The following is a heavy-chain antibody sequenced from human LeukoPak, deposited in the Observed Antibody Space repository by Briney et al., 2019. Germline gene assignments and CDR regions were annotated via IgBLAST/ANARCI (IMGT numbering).Heavy chain of an antibody. CDR1: GYTFTGYY. D-gene: IGHD3-16*02. CDR2: INPSGGST. J-gene: IGHJ4*02. Sequence: ASVKVSCKASGYTFTGYYMHWVRQAPGQGLEWMGIINPSGGSTSYAQKFQGRVTMTRDTSTSTVYMELSSLRSEDTAVYYCARGIMITFGGVIVYFDYWGQGTLVTVSS. CDR3: ARGIMITFGGVIVYFDY. V-gene: IGHV1-46*01.